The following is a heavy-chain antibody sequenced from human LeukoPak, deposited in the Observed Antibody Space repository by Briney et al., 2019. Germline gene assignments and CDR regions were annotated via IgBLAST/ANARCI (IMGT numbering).Heavy chain of an antibody. CDR3: AKSYSGSYYGLGAFDI. J-gene: IGHJ3*02. D-gene: IGHD1-26*01. CDR2: IRYDGSNK. V-gene: IGHV3-30*02. Sequence: GGSLRLSCAAAGCTFSSYSMHWVRQAPGKGLELVAFIRYDGSNKYYADSVKGRFTISRDNSKNTLYLQMNSLRAEDTAVYYCAKSYSGSYYGLGAFDIWGQGTMVTVSS. CDR1: GCTFSSYS.